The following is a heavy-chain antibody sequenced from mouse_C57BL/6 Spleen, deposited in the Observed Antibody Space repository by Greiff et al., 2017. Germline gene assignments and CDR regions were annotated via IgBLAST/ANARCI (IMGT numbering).Heavy chain of an antibody. CDR2: IDPSDSYT. CDR3: ARVVTTENAMDY. J-gene: IGHJ4*01. V-gene: IGHV1-69*01. Sequence: VQLQQPGAELVMPGASVKLSCKASGYTFTSYWMHWVKQRPGQGLEWIGEIDPSDSYTNYNQKFKGKSTLTVAKSSSTAYMQLSSLTSEDSAVYYCARVVTTENAMDYWGQGTSVTVSS. CDR1: GYTFTSYW. D-gene: IGHD2-2*01.